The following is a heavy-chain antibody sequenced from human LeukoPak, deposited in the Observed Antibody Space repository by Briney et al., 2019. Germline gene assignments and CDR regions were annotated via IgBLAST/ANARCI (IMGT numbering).Heavy chain of an antibody. Sequence: PGGSLRLSCADSGFMFSNYWMNWVRQGPGKGLEWVANIKPDGSEKYYVDSVKGRFTISRDNAKNSVFLQMNSLRAEDTAVYYCAKDPGIVVVIALDYWGQGTLVTVSS. CDR2: IKPDGSEK. V-gene: IGHV3-7*03. CDR1: GFMFSNYW. CDR3: AKDPGIVVVIALDY. D-gene: IGHD2-21*01. J-gene: IGHJ4*02.